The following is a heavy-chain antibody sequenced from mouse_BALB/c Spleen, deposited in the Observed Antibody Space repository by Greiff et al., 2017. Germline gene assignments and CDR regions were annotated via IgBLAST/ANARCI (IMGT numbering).Heavy chain of an antibody. CDR2: INPYIGGT. Sequence: VQLQQSGPELVKPGASMKISCKASGYSFTGYTMNWVKQSHGKNLEWIGLINPYIGGTSYNQKFKGKATLTVDKSSSTAYMELLSLTSEDSAVYYCARAYYRYEGAMDYWGQGTSVTVSS. V-gene: IGHV1-18*01. CDR1: GYSFTGYT. D-gene: IGHD2-14*01. J-gene: IGHJ4*01. CDR3: ARAYYRYEGAMDY.